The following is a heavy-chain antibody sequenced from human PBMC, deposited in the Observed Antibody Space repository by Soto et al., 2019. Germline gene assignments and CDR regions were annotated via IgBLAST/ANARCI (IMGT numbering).Heavy chain of an antibody. J-gene: IGHJ3*02. V-gene: IGHV4-39*01. D-gene: IGHD2-15*01. CDR1: GGSISCSYYY. CDR2: VFYTGFT. CDR3: ARRVWDIEVVAAATRGCFDI. Sequence: SETLSLTCAVSGGSISCSYYYWGWLRQSPGKGPEWIGSVFYTGFTSYNPSLESRVSVSVDTSKNQFSLKVSGVSAADTAVYYCARRVWDIEVVAAATRGCFDIWGQGTMVTV.